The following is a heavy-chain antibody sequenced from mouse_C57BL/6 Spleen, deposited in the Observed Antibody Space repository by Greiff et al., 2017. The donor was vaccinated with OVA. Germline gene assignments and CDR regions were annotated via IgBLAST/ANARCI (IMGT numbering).Heavy chain of an antibody. J-gene: IGHJ2*01. Sequence: EVKLVESEGGLVQPGSSMKLSCTASGFTFSDYYMAWVRQVPEKGLEWVANINYDGSSTYYLDSLKSRFIISRDNAKNILYLQMSSLKSEDTATYYYARAHYYGSSYFDYWGQGTTLTVSS. CDR2: INYDGSST. CDR3: ARAHYYGSSYFDY. D-gene: IGHD1-1*01. V-gene: IGHV5-16*01. CDR1: GFTFSDYY.